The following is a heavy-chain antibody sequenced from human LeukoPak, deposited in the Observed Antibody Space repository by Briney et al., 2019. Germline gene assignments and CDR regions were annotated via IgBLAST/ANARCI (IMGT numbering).Heavy chain of an antibody. CDR3: ARDLYDSSGYYFSCY. J-gene: IGHJ4*02. CDR2: ISWNSGSI. V-gene: IGHV3-9*01. Sequence: GRSLRLSCAASGFTFDDYAMHWVRQAPGKGLEWVSGISWNSGSIGYADSVKGRFTISRDNAKNSLYLQMNSLRAEDTALYYCARDLYDSSGYYFSCYWGQGTLVTVSS. CDR1: GFTFDDYA. D-gene: IGHD3-22*01.